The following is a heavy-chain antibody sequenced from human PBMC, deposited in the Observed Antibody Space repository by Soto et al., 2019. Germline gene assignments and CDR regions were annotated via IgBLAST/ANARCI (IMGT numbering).Heavy chain of an antibody. D-gene: IGHD1-1*01. CDR2: IGRGGDT. J-gene: IGHJ6*02. Sequence: GGSLRLSCEVSGFTLTSYGMNCVRQAPDKGLEWVSTIGRGGDTYYADSVKGRFTISRDNSKNTLFLKMNSLRAEETALYFCAKDGTTTGIHYYAMEVWGQGTTVTVSS. CDR1: GFTLTSYG. CDR3: AKDGTTTGIHYYAMEV. V-gene: IGHV3-23*01.